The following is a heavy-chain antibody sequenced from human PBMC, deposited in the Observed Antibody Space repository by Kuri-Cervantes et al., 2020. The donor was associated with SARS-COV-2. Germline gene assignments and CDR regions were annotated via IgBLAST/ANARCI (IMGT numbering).Heavy chain of an antibody. CDR3: AKVKSPFWSDXXHYYMDV. Sequence: GESLKISCAASGFTFSSYWMHWVRQAPGKGLVWVSRINSDGSSTSYADSVKGRFTISRDNAKNTLYLQMNSLRAEDTAVYCCAKVKSPFWSDXXHYYMDVWGKGTTVTVSS. V-gene: IGHV3-74*01. CDR2: INSDGSST. D-gene: IGHD3-3*01. CDR1: GFTFSSYW. J-gene: IGHJ6*03.